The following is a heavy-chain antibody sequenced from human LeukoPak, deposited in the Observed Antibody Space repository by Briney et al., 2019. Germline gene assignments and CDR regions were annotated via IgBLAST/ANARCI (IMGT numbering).Heavy chain of an antibody. D-gene: IGHD5-24*01. J-gene: IGHJ3*02. Sequence: ASVKVSCKASGGTFSSYAISWVRQAPGQGLEWMGGIIPIFGTANYAQKLQGRVTMTTDTSTSTAYMELRSLRSDDTAVYYCARDGYNSRGAFDIWGQGTMVTVSS. CDR2: IIPIFGTA. CDR3: ARDGYNSRGAFDI. V-gene: IGHV1-69*05. CDR1: GGTFSSYA.